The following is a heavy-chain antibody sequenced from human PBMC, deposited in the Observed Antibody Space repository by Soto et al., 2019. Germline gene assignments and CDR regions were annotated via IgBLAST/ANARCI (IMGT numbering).Heavy chain of an antibody. CDR2: IYYTGST. CDR3: ARGSQLERDAFDI. D-gene: IGHD1-1*01. CDR1: GVSISSGGYY. Sequence: QVQLQESGPGLVKPSQTLSLTCTVSGVSISSGGYYWSWIRQHPGKGLELIGYIYYTGSTYYNPSLKSRVTMSLDTSKNQFSLKLSSVTVADTAVYYCARGSQLERDAFDIWGQGTMVTVSS. J-gene: IGHJ3*02. V-gene: IGHV4-31*03.